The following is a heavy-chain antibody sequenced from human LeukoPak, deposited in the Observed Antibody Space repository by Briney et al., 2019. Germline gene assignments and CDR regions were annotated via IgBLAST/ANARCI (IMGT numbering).Heavy chain of an antibody. V-gene: IGHV3-7*03. J-gene: IGHJ3*02. CDR3: ATIMETLVVRRVHDAFDI. Sequence: GGSLRLSCAASGFSFSGYWMSWVRQTPGKGLEWVANIKQDGSVKNSVDSMKGRFTISRNNTKNSLYLEMNSLKAEDTAVYYCATIMETLVVRRVHDAFDIWGQGTMVTVSS. CDR1: GFSFSGYW. D-gene: IGHD2-2*01. CDR2: IKQDGSVK.